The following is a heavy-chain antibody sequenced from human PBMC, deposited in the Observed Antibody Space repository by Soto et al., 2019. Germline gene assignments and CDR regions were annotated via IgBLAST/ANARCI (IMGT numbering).Heavy chain of an antibody. V-gene: IGHV3-23*01. CDR3: ARRGPGTYFDY. CDR2: ISGSGDST. CDR1: GFTFSSYA. J-gene: IGHJ4*02. D-gene: IGHD6-13*01. Sequence: EVQLLESGGGLVQPGGSLRLSCAASGFTFSSYAMSWVRQAPGKGLEWVSVISGSGDSTYYADSVKGRFTISRDNSKNKLSLRMNSVRAEDTDVYYCARRGPGTYFDYWGQGTLVTVSS.